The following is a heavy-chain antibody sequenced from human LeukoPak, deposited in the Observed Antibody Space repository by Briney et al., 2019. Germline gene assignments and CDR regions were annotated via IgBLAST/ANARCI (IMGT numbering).Heavy chain of an antibody. D-gene: IGHD4-17*01. CDR3: ARGGPQGWYGDYFLLRGEEDY. Sequence: PGGSLRLSCAASGFTFSSYSMNWVRQAPGKGLEWVSSISSSSSYIYYADSVKGRFTIARDNAKNSLYLQMNSLRAEDTAVYYCARGGPQGWYGDYFLLRGEEDYWGQGTLVTVSS. J-gene: IGHJ4*02. CDR1: GFTFSSYS. CDR2: ISSSSSYI. V-gene: IGHV3-21*01.